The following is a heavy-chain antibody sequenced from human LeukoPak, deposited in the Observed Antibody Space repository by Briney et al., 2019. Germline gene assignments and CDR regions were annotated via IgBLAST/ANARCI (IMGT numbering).Heavy chain of an antibody. CDR2: ISGSGGST. CDR1: GFTFSSYA. Sequence: GGSLRLSCAASGFTFSSYAMSWVRQAPGKGLEWVSAISGSGGSTYYADSVKGRFTISRDNSKNTLYLQMNSLRAEDTAVYYCAKDPQGTYCSGGSCYFDYWGQGTLVTVSS. J-gene: IGHJ4*02. CDR3: AKDPQGTYCSGGSCYFDY. D-gene: IGHD2-15*01. V-gene: IGHV3-23*01.